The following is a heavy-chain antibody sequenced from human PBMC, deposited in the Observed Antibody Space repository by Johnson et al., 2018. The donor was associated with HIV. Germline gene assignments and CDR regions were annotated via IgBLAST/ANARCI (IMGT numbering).Heavy chain of an antibody. J-gene: IGHJ3*02. D-gene: IGHD7-27*01. CDR3: ARGSGVGAFDI. CDR1: GFTVSSNY. Sequence: VQLVESGGGVVRPGRSLRLSCAASGFTVSSNYMSWVRQAPGKGLEWVSVIYSGGSTYYADSVKGRFTSSRDNSKNSLYLQMSSLRVEDTAVYYCARGSGVGAFDIWGQGTMVTVSS. CDR2: IYSGGST. V-gene: IGHV3-66*01.